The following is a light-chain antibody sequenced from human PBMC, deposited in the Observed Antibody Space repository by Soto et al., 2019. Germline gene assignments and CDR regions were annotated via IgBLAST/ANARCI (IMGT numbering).Light chain of an antibody. J-gene: IGKJ4*01. CDR1: QSVGNN. V-gene: IGKV3-20*01. CDR3: QRYANSPLT. Sequence: EIVMTQSPATLSVSPGERATLSCRASQSVGNNLAWYQQKPGQAPRHLIYGASSRATGIPDRFSGSGSGTDFTLTISRLEPEDFGVYFCQRYANSPLTLGGGTKVDIK. CDR2: GAS.